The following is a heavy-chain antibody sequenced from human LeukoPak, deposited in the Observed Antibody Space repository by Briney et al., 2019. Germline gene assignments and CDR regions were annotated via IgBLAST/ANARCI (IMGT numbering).Heavy chain of an antibody. D-gene: IGHD3-3*01. CDR3: ARVGDRFLAWLFEY. J-gene: IGHJ4*02. V-gene: IGHV1-2*06. CDR2: FNPNSGDS. CDR1: GYTFTANF. Sequence: ASVKVSCKASGYTFTANFIHWVRQAPGQGREWVGRFNPNSGDSNYAQKFEGRVTMTRDTSISTAYMELSRLRSDDTAVYYCARVGDRFLAWLFEYWGQGTLVTVSP.